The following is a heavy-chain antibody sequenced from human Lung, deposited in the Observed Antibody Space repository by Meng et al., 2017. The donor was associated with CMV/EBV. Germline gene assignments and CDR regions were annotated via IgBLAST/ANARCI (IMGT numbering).Heavy chain of an antibody. CDR1: GGIFNSYT. J-gene: IGHJ5*02. Sequence: SVKVSCKASGGIFNSYTFSWVRQAPGQGLEWMGRNTPLLSMANSAQKFQGRLTITADKSTSTVYMELHNLMSEDTAVYYCASATYMTTQQGWVDTWGQGSLVXVSS. V-gene: IGHV1-69*02. CDR3: ASATYMTTQQGWVDT. D-gene: IGHD4-11*01. CDR2: NTPLLSMA.